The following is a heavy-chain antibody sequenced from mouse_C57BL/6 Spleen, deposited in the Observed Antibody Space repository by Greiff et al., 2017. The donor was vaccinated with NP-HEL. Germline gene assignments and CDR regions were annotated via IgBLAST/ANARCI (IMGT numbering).Heavy chain of an antibody. CDR1: GYSITSGYY. CDR3: ARDPIYYYGSSYGAMDY. D-gene: IGHD1-1*01. Sequence: EVKLVESGPGLVKPSQSLSLTCSVTGYSITSGYYWNWIRQFPGNKLEWMGYISYDGSNNYNPSLKNRISITRDTSKNQFFLKLNSVTTEDTATYYCARDPIYYYGSSYGAMDYWGQGTSVTVSS. J-gene: IGHJ4*01. CDR2: ISYDGSN. V-gene: IGHV3-6*01.